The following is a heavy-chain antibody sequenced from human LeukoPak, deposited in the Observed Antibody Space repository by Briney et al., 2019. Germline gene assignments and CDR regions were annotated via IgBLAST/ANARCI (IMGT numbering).Heavy chain of an antibody. J-gene: IGHJ3*02. CDR1: GFTFSSYA. D-gene: IGHD6-13*01. Sequence: GGSLRLSCAASGFTFSSYAMSWVRQAPGKGLEWVSAISGSGGSTYYADSVKGRFTISRDNSKNTPYLQMNSLRAEDTAVYYCAKDRQQLVKRGAFDIWGQGTMVTVSS. V-gene: IGHV3-23*01. CDR3: AKDRQQLVKRGAFDI. CDR2: ISGSGGST.